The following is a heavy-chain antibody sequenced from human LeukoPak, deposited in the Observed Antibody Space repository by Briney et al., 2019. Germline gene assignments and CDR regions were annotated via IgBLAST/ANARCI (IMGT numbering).Heavy chain of an antibody. CDR1: GFTFSSYE. J-gene: IGHJ4*02. Sequence: GSLRLSCAASGFTFSSYEMNWVRQAPGKGLEWISYISTSGSTIYYADSVKGRFTVSRDNAKNSLYLQMNSLRAEDTAVYYCARSGGYYDYWGQGTLVSVSS. V-gene: IGHV3-48*03. D-gene: IGHD4-23*01. CDR2: ISTSGSTI. CDR3: ARSGGYYDY.